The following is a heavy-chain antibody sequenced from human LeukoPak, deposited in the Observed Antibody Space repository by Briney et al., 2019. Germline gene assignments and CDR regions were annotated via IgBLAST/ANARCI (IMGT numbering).Heavy chain of an antibody. J-gene: IGHJ4*02. CDR2: VYNSGNT. CDR3: ARATTTKHVDIVALRDGYFDY. CDR1: GGSISIYY. V-gene: IGHV4-59*12. Sequence: SETLSLTCTVSGGSISIYYWSWVRQPPGKGLEWMGYVYNSGNTDYNPSLKSRVTISADTSKNQFSLKLTSVTAADTAVYYCARATTTKHVDIVALRDGYFDYWGQGTLVTVSS. D-gene: IGHD5-12*01.